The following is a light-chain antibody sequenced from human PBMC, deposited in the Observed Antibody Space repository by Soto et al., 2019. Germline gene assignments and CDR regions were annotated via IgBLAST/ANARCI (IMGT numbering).Light chain of an antibody. CDR2: GAS. CDR3: QQYGTSLYP. J-gene: IGKJ2*01. CDR1: QSVSNSY. V-gene: IGKV3-20*01. Sequence: EIVLTQSPGTLSLSPGERATLPCRASQSVSNSYLAWYKQKPGQAPRLLMYGASNRATGIPDRFSGSGSGTDFPLTISRLEPEDCAVYYCQQYGTSLYPLGQGTKQEIK.